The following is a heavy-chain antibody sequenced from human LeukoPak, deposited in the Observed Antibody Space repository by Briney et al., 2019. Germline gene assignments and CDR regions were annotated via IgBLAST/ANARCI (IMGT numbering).Heavy chain of an antibody. CDR2: ISYDGSNT. J-gene: IGHJ4*02. CDR3: ARDNRKFGDLIGAY. CDR1: GFTFSSYA. V-gene: IGHV3-30*04. Sequence: PGGSLRLSCAASGFTFSSYAMHWVRQAPGKGLQWVAVISYDGSNTYYADSVKGQFTISRDNSKNTLFLQMNSLSTEDTAVYYCARDNRKFGDLIGAYWGQGTLVTVSS. D-gene: IGHD2/OR15-2a*01.